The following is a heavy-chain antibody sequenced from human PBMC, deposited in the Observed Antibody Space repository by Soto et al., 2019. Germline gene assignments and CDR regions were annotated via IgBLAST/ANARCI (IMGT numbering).Heavy chain of an antibody. CDR3: ARAVIGVAFDF. D-gene: IGHD2-8*01. Sequence: SQTLSLTCVISGDSVSSNTAVWNCISQSPSRGLEWLGRTYYRSQLYNDYALSVKSRIIINADTSKNHFSLQLSSVTPDDTAVYYCARAVIGVAFDFWGQGTLVTVSS. CDR1: GDSVSSNTAV. CDR2: TYYRSQLYN. V-gene: IGHV6-1*01. J-gene: IGHJ4*02.